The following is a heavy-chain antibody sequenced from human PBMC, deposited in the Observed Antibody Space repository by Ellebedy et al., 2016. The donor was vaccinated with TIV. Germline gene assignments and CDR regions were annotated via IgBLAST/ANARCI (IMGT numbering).Heavy chain of an antibody. CDR2: ISYDGSNK. V-gene: IGHV3-30-3*01. J-gene: IGHJ6*02. D-gene: IGHD3-10*01. CDR3: ARRYYYGSGFYGMDV. Sequence: PGGSLRLSCAASGFTFSSYGMHWVCQAPGKGLEWVAVISYDGSNKYYADSVKGRFTISRDNSKNTLYLQMNSLRAEDTAVYYCARRYYYGSGFYGMDVWGQGTTVTVSS. CDR1: GFTFSSYG.